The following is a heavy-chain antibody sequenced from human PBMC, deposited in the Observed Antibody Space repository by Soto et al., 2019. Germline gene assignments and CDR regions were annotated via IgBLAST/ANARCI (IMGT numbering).Heavy chain of an antibody. CDR3: ARTEPPPPYSSWYANFDY. CDR1: GGSISSSSYY. CDR2: IYYSGST. J-gene: IGHJ4*02. D-gene: IGHD6-13*01. V-gene: IGHV4-39*01. Sequence: PSETLSLTCTVSGGSISSSSYYWGWIRQPPGKGLEWLGSIYYSGSTYYNPSLKSRVTISVDTSKNQFSLKLSSVTAADTAVYYCARTEPPPPYSSWYANFDYWGQGTLVTVSS.